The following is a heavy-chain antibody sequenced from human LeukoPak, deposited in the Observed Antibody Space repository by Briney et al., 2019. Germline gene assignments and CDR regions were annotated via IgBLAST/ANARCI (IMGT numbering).Heavy chain of an antibody. V-gene: IGHV3-30*02. D-gene: IGHD2-15*01. Sequence: PGGSLRLSCAASGFTFSSYGMHWVRQAPGKGLEWVAVIWYDGSNKYYADSVKGRFTISRDNSKNTLYLQMNSLRAEDTAVYYCAKRISNTLCSGGNCPLYGIHVWGQGTTVTVSS. CDR1: GFTFSSYG. CDR2: IWYDGSNK. CDR3: AKRISNTLCSGGNCPLYGIHV. J-gene: IGHJ6*02.